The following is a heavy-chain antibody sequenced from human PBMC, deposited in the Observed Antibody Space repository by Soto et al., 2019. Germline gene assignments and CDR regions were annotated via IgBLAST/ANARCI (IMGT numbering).Heavy chain of an antibody. D-gene: IGHD1-1*01. CDR1: GFTFSSYA. Sequence: EVQLLESGGGLVQPGGSLRLSCSASGFTFSSYAMSWVRRAPGKGLEWVSAISGSGGSTYYAHSVKGRFTISRDNSKNTLYLQMNSLRAEDTAVYYCSKYQYPGIGTSLLYDLWGRGTLVTVSS. CDR3: SKYQYPGIGTSLLYDL. CDR2: ISGSGGST. V-gene: IGHV3-23*01. J-gene: IGHJ2*01.